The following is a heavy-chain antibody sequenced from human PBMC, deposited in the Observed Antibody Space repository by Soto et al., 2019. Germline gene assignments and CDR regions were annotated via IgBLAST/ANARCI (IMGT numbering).Heavy chain of an antibody. CDR1: GFTFSNYW. J-gene: IGHJ2*01. CDR2: INSDESSR. V-gene: IGHV3-74*01. Sequence: EVQLVESGGDLVQPGGSLSLSCVASGFTFSNYWMHWVRQAPGKGLGWVSRINSDESSRAYADSVKGRFISSRDNDKNSLSLEMNSLRAEDTAVYYCARGIDFYFDLWGRGTLVTVSS. CDR3: ARGIDFYFDL.